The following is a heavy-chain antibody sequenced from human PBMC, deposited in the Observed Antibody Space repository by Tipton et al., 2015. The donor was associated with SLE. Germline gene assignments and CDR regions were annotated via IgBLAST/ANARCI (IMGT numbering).Heavy chain of an antibody. CDR3: AGGPYYYDSSGYYKAFDI. V-gene: IGHV4-34*01. CDR2: INHSGST. Sequence: LRLSCTVSGGSISSYYWSWIRQPPGKGLEWIGEINHSGSTNYNPSLKSRVTISVDTSKNQFSLKLSSVTAADTAVYYCAGGPYYYDSSGYYKAFDIWGQGTMVTVSS. J-gene: IGHJ3*02. CDR1: GGSISSYY. D-gene: IGHD3-22*01.